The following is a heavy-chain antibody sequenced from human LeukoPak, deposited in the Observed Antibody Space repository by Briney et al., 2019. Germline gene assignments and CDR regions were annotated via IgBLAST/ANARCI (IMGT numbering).Heavy chain of an antibody. V-gene: IGHV4-61*01. CDR3: ARESYSSSWYYYYYGMDV. D-gene: IGHD6-13*01. Sequence: PSETLSLTCTVSGGSVSSGSYYWSWIRQPPGKGLEWIVYIYYSGSTNYNPSLKSRVTISVDTSKNQFSLKLSSVTAADTAVYYCARESYSSSWYYYYYGMDVWGQGTTVTVSS. CDR2: IYYSGST. CDR1: GGSVSSGSYY. J-gene: IGHJ6*02.